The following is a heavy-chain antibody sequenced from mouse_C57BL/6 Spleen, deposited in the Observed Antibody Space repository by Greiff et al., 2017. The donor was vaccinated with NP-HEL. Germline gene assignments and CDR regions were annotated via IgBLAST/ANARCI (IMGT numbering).Heavy chain of an antibody. J-gene: IGHJ3*01. CDR1: GFTFPASW. Sequence: QVQLQQPGAELVMPGASVKLSCRASGFTFPASWFPWLKRRPGQGLKWIGEIDPSDSYTNYNQKFKGKSTLTVDKSSSTAYMQLSSLTSEDSAVYYCARSPYDYDGFAYWGQGTLVTVSA. CDR2: IDPSDSYT. V-gene: IGHV1-69*01. CDR3: ARSPYDYDGFAY. D-gene: IGHD2-4*01.